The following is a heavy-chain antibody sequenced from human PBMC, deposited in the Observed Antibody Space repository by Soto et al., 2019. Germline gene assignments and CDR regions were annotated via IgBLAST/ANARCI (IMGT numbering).Heavy chain of an antibody. D-gene: IGHD1-26*01. Sequence: SETLSLTCTVSGGSISSYYWSWIRQPPGKGLEWIGYIYYSGSTNYNPSLKSRVTISVDTSKNQFSLKLSSVTAADTAVYYCARETWSRDAFAIWGQGTMLTVSS. CDR2: IYYSGST. V-gene: IGHV4-59*01. CDR3: ARETWSRDAFAI. CDR1: GGSISSYY. J-gene: IGHJ3*02.